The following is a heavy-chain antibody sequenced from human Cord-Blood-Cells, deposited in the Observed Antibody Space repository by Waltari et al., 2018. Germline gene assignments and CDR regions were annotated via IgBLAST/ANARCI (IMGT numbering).Heavy chain of an antibody. Sequence: QVQLVQSGAEVKKPAASVKVSCKASGYPFTAYHIHLVRQAPGQGLEWMGWINPNSGGTNYAQKLQGRVTMTRDTSISTAYMELSRLRSDDTAVYYCAREPGGKGGDYWGQGTLVTVSS. CDR2: INPNSGGT. D-gene: IGHD3-16*01. V-gene: IGHV1-2*02. J-gene: IGHJ4*02. CDR3: AREPGGKGGDY. CDR1: GYPFTAYH.